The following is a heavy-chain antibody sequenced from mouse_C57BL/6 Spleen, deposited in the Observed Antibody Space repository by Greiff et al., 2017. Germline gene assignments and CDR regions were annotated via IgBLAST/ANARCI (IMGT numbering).Heavy chain of an antibody. J-gene: IGHJ1*03. D-gene: IGHD4-1*02. Sequence: QVQLKQSGAELVRPGASVTMSCKASGYTFTDSEMHWVKQTPVHGLEWIGAIDPETGGTAYNQKFKGTAILTADKSSSTAYMEIRSLTSEVSADYYYTSNWVRYIDVWGTGTTITVAS. CDR2: IDPETGGT. CDR3: TSNWVRYIDV. V-gene: IGHV1-15*01. CDR1: GYTFTDSE.